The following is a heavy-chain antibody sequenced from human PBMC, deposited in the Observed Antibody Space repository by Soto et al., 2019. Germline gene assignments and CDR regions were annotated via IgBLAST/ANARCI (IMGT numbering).Heavy chain of an antibody. CDR3: ASSMGYRSYYYDSSGSRDAFDI. Sequence: GESLKISCKASGYSFTTYWIGWVRQMPGKGLEWMGIIYPGDSDTRYSPSFQGQVTISADKSISTAYLQWSSLKASDTAMYYCASSMGYRSYYYDSSGSRDAFDIWGQGTMVTVSS. D-gene: IGHD3-22*01. J-gene: IGHJ3*02. CDR2: IYPGDSDT. V-gene: IGHV5-51*01. CDR1: GYSFTTYW.